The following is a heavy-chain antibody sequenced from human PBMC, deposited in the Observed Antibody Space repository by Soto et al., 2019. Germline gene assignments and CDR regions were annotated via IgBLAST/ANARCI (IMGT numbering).Heavy chain of an antibody. CDR3: ARPDYSSPSNGMDV. J-gene: IGHJ6*02. CDR2: ISSSSSTI. V-gene: IGHV3-48*02. D-gene: IGHD6-6*01. Sequence: EVQLVESGGGLVQPGGSLRLSCAASGFTFSSYSMNWVRQAPGKGLEWVSYISSSSSTIYYADSVKGRFTISRDNAKNSLSLKMNSRRDEDTAVYYCARPDYSSPSNGMDVGAQGTTVTVPS. CDR1: GFTFSSYS.